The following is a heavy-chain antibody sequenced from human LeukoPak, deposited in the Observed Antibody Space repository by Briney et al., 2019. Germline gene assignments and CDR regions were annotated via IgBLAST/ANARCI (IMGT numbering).Heavy chain of an antibody. CDR2: IWYDGSNK. J-gene: IGHJ4*02. Sequence: TGGSLRLSCAASGFTFSSYGMHWVRQAPGKGLEWVAIIWYDGSNKYYADSVKGRFTISRDNSKNTLYQQMNSLRAEDTAVYYCARGVVPAANRSPPPDYWGQGTLVTVSS. CDR1: GFTFSSYG. D-gene: IGHD2-2*01. V-gene: IGHV3-33*01. CDR3: ARGVVPAANRSPPPDY.